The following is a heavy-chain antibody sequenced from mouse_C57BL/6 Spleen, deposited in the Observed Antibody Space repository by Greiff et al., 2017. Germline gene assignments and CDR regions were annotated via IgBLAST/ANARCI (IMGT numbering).Heavy chain of an antibody. CDR1: GYTFTSYW. CDR2: IDPSDSYT. D-gene: IGHD1-1*01. V-gene: IGHV1-69*01. Sequence: VKLMESGAELVMPGASVKLSCKASGYTFTSYWMHWVKQRPGQGLEWIGEIDPSDSYTNYNQKFKGKSTLTVDKSSSTAYMQLSSLTSEDSAGYYCARLSLYGSSPFDDWGQGTTLTVSS. J-gene: IGHJ2*01. CDR3: ARLSLYGSSPFDD.